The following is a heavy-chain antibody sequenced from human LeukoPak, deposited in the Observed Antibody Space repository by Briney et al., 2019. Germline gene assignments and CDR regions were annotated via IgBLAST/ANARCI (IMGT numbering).Heavy chain of an antibody. D-gene: IGHD3-16*01. CDR1: GGSLNSDY. CDR2: IYRSGGT. CDR3: ARVGGFHLQFDP. Sequence: SETLSLTCTVSGGSLNSDYWSWIRQPPGKGLEWIGYIYRSGGTYYNPSLESRVTVSVDTSKKHFSLKLTSVTAADTAVYYCARVGGFHLQFDPWGQGTLVTVSS. V-gene: IGHV4-59*01. J-gene: IGHJ5*02.